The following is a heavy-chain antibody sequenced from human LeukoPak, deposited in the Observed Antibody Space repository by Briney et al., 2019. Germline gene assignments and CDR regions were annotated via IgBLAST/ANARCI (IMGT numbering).Heavy chain of an antibody. J-gene: IGHJ2*01. CDR2: INHSGST. CDR1: GGSFSGYY. D-gene: IGHD4-23*01. Sequence: SETLSLTCAVYGGSFSGYYWSWIRQPPGKGLEWIGEINHSGSTNYNPSLKSRVTISVDTSKNQFSLKLSSVTAADTAVYYCARDYGGNANWYFDLWGRGTLVTVSS. V-gene: IGHV4-34*01. CDR3: ARDYGGNANWYFDL.